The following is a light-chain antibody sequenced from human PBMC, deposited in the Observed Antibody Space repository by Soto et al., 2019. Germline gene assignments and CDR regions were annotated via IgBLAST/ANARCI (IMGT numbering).Light chain of an antibody. V-gene: IGKV3-15*01. CDR3: QQYNNWPPLT. CDR2: GAS. Sequence: EIVMTQSPATLSVSPGERATLSCRASQSVSSNLAWYQQKPGQAPRLLIYGASTSATGIPARFSGSGSGTEFTLTISSLQSEDFAVYYCQQYNNWPPLTFGGGTKVES. CDR1: QSVSSN. J-gene: IGKJ4*01.